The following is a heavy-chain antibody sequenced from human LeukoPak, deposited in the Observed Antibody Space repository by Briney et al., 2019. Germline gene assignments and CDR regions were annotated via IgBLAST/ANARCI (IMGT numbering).Heavy chain of an antibody. CDR3: ARPCSGGSCYSSYDAFDI. V-gene: IGHV5-51*01. CDR1: GYSFTSYW. J-gene: IGHJ3*02. D-gene: IGHD2-15*01. CDR2: IYPGDSDT. Sequence: PGESLKISCKGSGYSFTSYWIGWVRQMPGKGLEWMGIIYPGDSDTRYSPSFQGQVTISADKSISTAYLQWSSLKASDTAMYYCARPCSGGSCYSSYDAFDIWGQGTMVTVSS.